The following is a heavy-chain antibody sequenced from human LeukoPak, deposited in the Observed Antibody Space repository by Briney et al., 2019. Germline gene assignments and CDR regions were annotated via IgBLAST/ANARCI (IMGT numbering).Heavy chain of an antibody. V-gene: IGHV3-7*01. CDR1: GFTLSSYW. Sequence: QPGGSLRLSCAASGFTLSSYWMSWVRQAPGKGLEWVANIKQDGSEKYYVDSVKGRFTISRDNAKNSLYLQMNSLRAEDTAVYYCARVNSGSYPFDYWGQGTLVTVSS. CDR2: IKQDGSEK. J-gene: IGHJ4*02. D-gene: IGHD1-26*01. CDR3: ARVNSGSYPFDY.